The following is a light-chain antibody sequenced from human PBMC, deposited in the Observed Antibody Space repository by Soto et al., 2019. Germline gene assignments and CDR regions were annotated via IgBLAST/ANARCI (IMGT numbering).Light chain of an antibody. CDR3: QQYTNAHGIT. J-gene: IGKJ5*01. V-gene: IGKV3-20*01. Sequence: EIALTQSPGTLSLSTGERANKSCRASQGVGNKCLAWYQQRPGLAPSLLIYAASSRATGVPDRFSGSGSGTDFTLTFIILEPEDFAVYYCQQYTNAHGITFGQGTRLEIK. CDR2: AAS. CDR1: QGVGNKC.